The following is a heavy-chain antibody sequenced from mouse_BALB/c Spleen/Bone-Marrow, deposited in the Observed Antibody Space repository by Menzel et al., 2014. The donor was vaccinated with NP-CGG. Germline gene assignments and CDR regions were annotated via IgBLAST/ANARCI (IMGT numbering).Heavy chain of an antibody. J-gene: IGHJ4*01. V-gene: IGHV5-6*01. CDR3: ARDRDAMDY. D-gene: IGHD2-14*01. Sequence: EVNLVESGGDLVKPGGSLKLSCAASGFTFSSYGMSWVRQSPDKRLEWVATISSGGSYTYYPDSVKGRFTISRDNAKNTLYLKMRSLKSEDEAMYYCARDRDAMDYWGQGTSVTVSS. CDR1: GFTFSSYG. CDR2: ISSGGSYT.